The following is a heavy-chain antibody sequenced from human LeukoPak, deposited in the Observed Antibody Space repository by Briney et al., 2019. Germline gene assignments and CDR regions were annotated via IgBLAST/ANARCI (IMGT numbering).Heavy chain of an antibody. D-gene: IGHD3-3*01. Sequence: ASVKVSCKASGYTFTSYGISWVRQAPGQGLEWMGWISAYNGNTNYAQKLQGRVTMTTDTSTSTAYMELRSLRSDDMAVYYCAREVTIFGVVIPLGFDYWGQGTLVTVSS. J-gene: IGHJ4*02. CDR1: GYTFTSYG. V-gene: IGHV1-18*03. CDR3: AREVTIFGVVIPLGFDY. CDR2: ISAYNGNT.